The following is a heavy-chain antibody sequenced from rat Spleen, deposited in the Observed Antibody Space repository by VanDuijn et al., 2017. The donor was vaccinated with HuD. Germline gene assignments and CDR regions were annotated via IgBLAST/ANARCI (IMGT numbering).Heavy chain of an antibody. Sequence: EVQLVESGGGLVQPGRSLKLSCAASGFTFRNYGMTWVRQTPTTGLEWVASITTGGDNTYYRDSVKGRFTISRDNARSTQYLQMDSLRSEDTATYYCARGPSYGSDLDYFDYWGQGVMVTVSS. CDR3: ARGPSYGSDLDYFDY. CDR2: ITTGGDNT. J-gene: IGHJ2*01. V-gene: IGHV5S14*01. D-gene: IGHD1-7*01. CDR1: GFTFRNYG.